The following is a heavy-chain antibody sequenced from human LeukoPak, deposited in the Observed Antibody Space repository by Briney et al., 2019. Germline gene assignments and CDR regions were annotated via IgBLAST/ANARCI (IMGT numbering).Heavy chain of an antibody. Sequence: SETLSLTCTVSGGSISSSLYYWGWIRQPPGTGLGWIGTIYYSGSTYYSPSFKSRVTISVDPSKNQFSLKLSSVTAADTAVYYCASHDFNIRGWFDPWGQGTLVTVSS. CDR3: ASHDFNIRGWFDP. V-gene: IGHV4-39*01. CDR2: IYYSGST. CDR1: GGSISSSLYY. J-gene: IGHJ5*02. D-gene: IGHD2/OR15-2a*01.